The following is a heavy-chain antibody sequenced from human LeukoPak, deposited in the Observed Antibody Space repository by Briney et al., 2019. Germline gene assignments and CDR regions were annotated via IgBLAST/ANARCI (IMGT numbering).Heavy chain of an antibody. CDR1: GGSISSYY. D-gene: IGHD3-10*01. CDR3: ASDRIWFGESTNEY. Sequence: PSETLSLTCTVSGGSISSYYYNWIRQPAGKGLEWIGRIYTSGSTNYNPSLKSRVTISVDTSKNQFSLNLNSVTAADTAFYYCASDRIWFGESTNEYWGQGTLVTVSS. CDR2: IYTSGST. V-gene: IGHV4-4*07. J-gene: IGHJ4*02.